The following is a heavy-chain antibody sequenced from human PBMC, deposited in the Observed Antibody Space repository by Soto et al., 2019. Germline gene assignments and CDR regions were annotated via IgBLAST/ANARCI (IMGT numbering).Heavy chain of an antibody. Sequence: QVQLVQSGAEVKKPGSSVKVSCKDSGGSLSNYGISWVRQAPGQGLEWMGAIIPVFGTPNYAQKFQVRVTITADESTTTVYMEVRSLTSEDTAVYYCARGDATKIVVTTYYAMDVWGQGTTVTVSS. D-gene: IGHD3-22*01. CDR3: ARGDATKIVVTTYYAMDV. J-gene: IGHJ6*02. CDR1: GGSLSNYG. V-gene: IGHV1-69*12. CDR2: IIPVFGTP.